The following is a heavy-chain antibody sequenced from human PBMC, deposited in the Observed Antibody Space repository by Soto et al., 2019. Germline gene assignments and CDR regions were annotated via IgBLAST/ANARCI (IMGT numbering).Heavy chain of an antibody. CDR2: IVGDGSST. CDR1: GFTFSSYW. J-gene: IGHJ3*02. Sequence: GGSLRLSCAASGFTFSSYWMHWVRQVPGKGLVWVSCIVGDGSSTTYADSVKGRFTVSRDNAKNTLYLQMNSLRAEDTAVYYCARGEWLQLPGDAFDIWGQGTMVTVS. D-gene: IGHD5-12*01. V-gene: IGHV3-74*01. CDR3: ARGEWLQLPGDAFDI.